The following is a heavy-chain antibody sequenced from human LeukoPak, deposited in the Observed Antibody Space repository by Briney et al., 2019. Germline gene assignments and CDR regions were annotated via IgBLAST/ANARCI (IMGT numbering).Heavy chain of an antibody. Sequence: GGSLRLSCAASGFSFSDYYVVWIRQAPGRGLEYVSYISSHGTTKHYADSVKGRFTISRDNANNSLFLQMNSLRAEDTAVYYCAKDPSIFGVVATYMDVWGKGTTVTVSS. CDR3: AKDPSIFGVVATYMDV. CDR1: GFSFSDYY. CDR2: ISSHGTTK. J-gene: IGHJ6*03. D-gene: IGHD3-3*01. V-gene: IGHV3-11*01.